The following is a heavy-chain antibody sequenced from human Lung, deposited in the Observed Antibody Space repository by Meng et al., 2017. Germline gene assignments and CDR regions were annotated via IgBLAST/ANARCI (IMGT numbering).Heavy chain of an antibody. Sequence: VQLMRSGPEVKKPGASGKVSRKGSGYPFAAHWIQWVRQAPGQGLEWMGRIDPKSDNTHYAQKFQGRVTMTRDTSISTAYMELSGLRSDDTAVYYCARDEDISAAGYLLGDFWGQGTLVTVSS. CDR3: ARDEDISAAGYLLGDF. D-gene: IGHD6-13*01. V-gene: IGHV1-2*06. CDR1: GYPFAAHW. J-gene: IGHJ4*02. CDR2: IDPKSDNT.